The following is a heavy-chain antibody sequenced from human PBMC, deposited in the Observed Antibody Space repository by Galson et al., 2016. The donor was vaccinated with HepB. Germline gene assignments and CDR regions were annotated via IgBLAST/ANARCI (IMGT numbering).Heavy chain of an antibody. Sequence: SETLSLTCAVSGGSISTINWWSWVRQPPGKGLEWIGEIYHYGNTNYNPSLKSRVTLSIAKSKNPFYLKLTSVTAADTATYYCAHGVTSLYPMEVVGDPLAFDVWGQGTMVTVSS. CDR2: IYHYGNT. CDR1: GGSISTINW. D-gene: IGHD2-21*02. J-gene: IGHJ3*01. CDR3: AHGVTSLYPMEVVGDPLAFDV. V-gene: IGHV4-4*02.